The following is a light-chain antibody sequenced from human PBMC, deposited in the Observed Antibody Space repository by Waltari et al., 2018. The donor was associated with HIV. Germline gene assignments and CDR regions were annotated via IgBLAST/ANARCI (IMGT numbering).Light chain of an antibody. J-gene: IGKJ4*01. Sequence: IQLNQSPSSLSASVGDSVTITCQASPGIRNSLSWYQQRPGKAPQVLISDATNLDTGVPLRFSGSGSGTDFIVTITDLQPEDSATYYCQQYHGLPLTFGRGTNVEI. V-gene: IGKV1-33*01. CDR1: PGIRNS. CDR3: QQYHGLPLT. CDR2: DAT.